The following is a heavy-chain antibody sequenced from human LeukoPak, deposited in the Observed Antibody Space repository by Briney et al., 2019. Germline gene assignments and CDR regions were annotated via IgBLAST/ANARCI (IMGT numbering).Heavy chain of an antibody. V-gene: IGHV3-23*01. D-gene: IGHD3-22*01. CDR2: ISNSGGST. J-gene: IGHJ4*02. Sequence: GGSLRLSCAASGFTFRNHGMHWVRQAPGKGLEWVSGISNSGGSTYYADSVKGRFTISRDNSKNTLYLQMNSLRAEDTAVYYCAEYYYYDSSGFQQYYFDYWGQGTLVTVSS. CDR3: AEYYYYDSSGFQQYYFDY. CDR1: GFTFRNHG.